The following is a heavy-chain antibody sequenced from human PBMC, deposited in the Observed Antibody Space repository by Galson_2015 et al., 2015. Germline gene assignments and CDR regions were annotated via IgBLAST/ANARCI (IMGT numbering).Heavy chain of an antibody. V-gene: IGHV3-23*01. J-gene: IGHJ4*02. CDR2: ISGSGGST. Sequence: SLRLSCAASGFTFSSYAMSWVRPAPGKGLEWVSAISGSGGSTYYADSVKGRFTISRDNSKNTLYLQMNSLRAEDTAVYYCAKGPSGSYSTFDYWGQGTLVTVSS. CDR3: AKGPSGSYSTFDY. CDR1: GFTFSSYA. D-gene: IGHD3-10*01.